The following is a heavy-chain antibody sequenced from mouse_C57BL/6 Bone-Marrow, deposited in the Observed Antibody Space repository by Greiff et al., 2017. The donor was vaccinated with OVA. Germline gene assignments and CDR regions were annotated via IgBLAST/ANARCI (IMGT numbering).Heavy chain of an antibody. Sequence: EVQLVESGGGLVKPGGSLKLSCAASGFTFSDYGMHWVRQAPEKGLEWVAYISSGSSTIYYADTVKGRFTISRDNAKNTLFLQMTSLRSEDTAMYYCAKGSYYLDYWGQGTTLTVSS. CDR2: ISSGSSTI. J-gene: IGHJ2*01. CDR1: GFTFSDYG. CDR3: AKGSYYLDY. V-gene: IGHV5-17*01.